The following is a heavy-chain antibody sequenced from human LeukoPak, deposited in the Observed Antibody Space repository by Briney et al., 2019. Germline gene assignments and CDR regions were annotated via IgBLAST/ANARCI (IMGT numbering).Heavy chain of an antibody. Sequence: ASVKVSCKASGYTFTSYGISWVRQAPGQGLEWMGWISAYSGNTNYAQKLQGRVTMTTDTSTSTAYMELRSLRSDDTAVYYCARDRGYSYAKYYFDYWGQGILVTVSS. CDR3: ARDRGYSYAKYYFDY. CDR1: GYTFTSYG. CDR2: ISAYSGNT. V-gene: IGHV1-18*01. D-gene: IGHD5-18*01. J-gene: IGHJ4*02.